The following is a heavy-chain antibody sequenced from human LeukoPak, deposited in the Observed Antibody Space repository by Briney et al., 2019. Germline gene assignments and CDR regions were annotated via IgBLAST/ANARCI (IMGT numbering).Heavy chain of an antibody. Sequence: PSETLSLTCTVSGGSISSYYWSWIRQPAGKGLEWIGRIYTSGSTNYNPSLKSRVTMSVDTSKNQFSLKLSSVTAADTAVYYCARGYCSSTSXWWYNWFDPWGQGTLVTVX. D-gene: IGHD2-2*01. CDR2: IYTSGST. CDR1: GGSISSYY. J-gene: IGHJ5*02. V-gene: IGHV4-4*07. CDR3: ARGYCSSTSXWWYNWFDP.